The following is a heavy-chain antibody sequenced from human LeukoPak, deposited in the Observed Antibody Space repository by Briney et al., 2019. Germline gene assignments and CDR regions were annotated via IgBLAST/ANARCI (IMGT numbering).Heavy chain of an antibody. D-gene: IGHD3-22*01. CDR1: GFTFSSKW. CDR2: ISPDGSTT. J-gene: IGHJ4*02. Sequence: GGSLRLSCAASGFTFSSKWMHWVRQAPGRGLVWVSRISPDGSTTSYADSVKARFTISRDNARNTLFLQMNSLRAEDTAVYYCARDFYTNYYHSSGDDFDFWGQGTLVTVSS. CDR3: ARDFYTNYYHSSGDDFDF. V-gene: IGHV3-74*01.